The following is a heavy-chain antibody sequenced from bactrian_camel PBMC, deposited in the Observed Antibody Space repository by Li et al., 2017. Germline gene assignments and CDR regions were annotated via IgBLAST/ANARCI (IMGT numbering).Heavy chain of an antibody. Sequence: HVQLVESGGGLVQAGESLRLSCAVSDYSFSRYWAWFRQAPGKEREGVAAIDKDKEIAYTDPVKGRFSISKDDAKNTLYLQMNSLKPEDTAMYYCAATSQYCTFPPTKNEDNFSGQGTQVTVS. CDR3: AATSQYCTFPPTKNEDNF. J-gene: IGHJ4*01. CDR2: IDKDKEIA. V-gene: IGHV3S1*01. D-gene: IGHD1*01. CDR1: DYSFSRYW.